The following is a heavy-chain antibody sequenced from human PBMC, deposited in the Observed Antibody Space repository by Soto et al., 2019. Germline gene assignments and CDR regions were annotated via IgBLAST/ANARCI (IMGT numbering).Heavy chain of an antibody. CDR2: SFYRGST. Sequence: QVQLQESGPGLVKPSATLSLTCTVAGGSIRSYYWSWIRHPPGKGLEWIGYSFYRGSTNYNPSLKSRVTISVDTSKNQFSLKRSSVTAADTAVYYCARLYGLDAFDFWGQGTMVTVSS. CDR3: ARLYGLDAFDF. V-gene: IGHV4-59*08. J-gene: IGHJ3*01. D-gene: IGHD3-16*02. CDR1: GGSIRSYY.